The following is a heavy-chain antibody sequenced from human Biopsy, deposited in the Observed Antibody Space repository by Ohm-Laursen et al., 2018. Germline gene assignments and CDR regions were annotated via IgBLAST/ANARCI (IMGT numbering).Heavy chain of an antibody. Sequence: SLRLSCAASGFSVSSYDMNWVRQAPGKGLEWVAAISYDGSKTDYGDSVKGRLNISRDNSKNTLDLQMSSLRVEDTAVYFCAKDKGTFNFYYYGMDVRGQGTLVTVSS. V-gene: IGHV3-30*18. J-gene: IGHJ6*02. CDR1: GFSVSSYD. D-gene: IGHD2/OR15-2a*01. CDR2: ISYDGSKT. CDR3: AKDKGTFNFYYYGMDV.